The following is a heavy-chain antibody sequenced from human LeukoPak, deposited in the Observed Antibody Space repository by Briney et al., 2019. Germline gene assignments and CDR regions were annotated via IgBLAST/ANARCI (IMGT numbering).Heavy chain of an antibody. D-gene: IGHD2-2*02. CDR3: ARSRYTADAFDI. Sequence: ASVQDSCKASGYTFTGYYMHWARQAPGQGLEWMGWINPNSGGTNYAQKFQGWVTMTRDTSTSTVYMELSSLRSEDTAVYYCARSRYTADAFDIWGQGTMVTVSS. CDR2: INPNSGGT. CDR1: GYTFTGYY. J-gene: IGHJ3*02. V-gene: IGHV1-2*04.